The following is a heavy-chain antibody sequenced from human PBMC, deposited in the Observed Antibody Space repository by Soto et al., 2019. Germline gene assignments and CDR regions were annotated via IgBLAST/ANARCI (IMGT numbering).Heavy chain of an antibody. Sequence: SEPLSLTCPVSGGSISSYYWNLLRQPPGKGLEWIGYIHYTGITNYNPSLKSRATILVDTSKNQFSLRLSSVTAADTAVYYCARGTSWCSSTNCYEIDPWGQGTLVTVSS. CDR1: GGSISSYY. CDR2: IHYTGIT. V-gene: IGHV4-59*01. CDR3: ARGTSWCSSTNCYEIDP. D-gene: IGHD2-2*01. J-gene: IGHJ5*02.